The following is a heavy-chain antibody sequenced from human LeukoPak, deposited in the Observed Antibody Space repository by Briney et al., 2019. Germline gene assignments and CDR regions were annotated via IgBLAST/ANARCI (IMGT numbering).Heavy chain of an antibody. Sequence: QPGGSLRLSCAASGFTFSSYAMSWVRQAPGKGLEWVSSISNSGGSTYYADSVKGRFTTSRDNSKNTLYLQMNSLRAEDTAVYYCARGGAAADAPPDYWGQGTLVTVSS. V-gene: IGHV3-23*01. CDR3: ARGGAAADAPPDY. D-gene: IGHD6-13*01. J-gene: IGHJ4*02. CDR2: ISNSGGST. CDR1: GFTFSSYA.